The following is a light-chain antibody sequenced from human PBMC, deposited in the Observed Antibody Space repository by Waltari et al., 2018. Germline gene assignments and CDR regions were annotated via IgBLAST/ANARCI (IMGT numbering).Light chain of an antibody. CDR3: CSYVQKDIWL. V-gene: IGLV2-23*02. CDR2: EVI. J-gene: IGLJ3*02. Sequence: QSALTQPASVSGAPGQSITISCSAVTGIGGNSDFVPWYQHHPGKVPNLLIYEVIKRPPDISDRFTGSKSGNTASLSISGLQADDEADYYCCSYVQKDIWLFGRGTKVTVL. CDR1: TGIGGNSDF.